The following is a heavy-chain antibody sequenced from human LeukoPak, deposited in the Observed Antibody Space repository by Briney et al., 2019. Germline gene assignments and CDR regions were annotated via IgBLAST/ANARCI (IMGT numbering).Heavy chain of an antibody. CDR1: GLTVSSNY. D-gene: IGHD2-2*02. J-gene: IGHJ5*02. V-gene: IGHV4-34*01. CDR3: ARIQLGYCSSTSCYNLPGVRFDP. CDR2: INHSGST. Sequence: PGGSLRLSCAASGLTVSSNYMSWVRQAPGKGLEWIGEINHSGSTNYNPSLKSRVTISVDTSKNQFSLKLSSVTAADTAVYYCARIQLGYCSSTSCYNLPGVRFDPWGQGTLVTVSS.